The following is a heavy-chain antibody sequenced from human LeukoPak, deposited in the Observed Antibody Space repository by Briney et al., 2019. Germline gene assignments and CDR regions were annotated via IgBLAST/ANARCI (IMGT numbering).Heavy chain of an antibody. J-gene: IGHJ4*02. D-gene: IGHD2-2*01. CDR3: ARGGCSSTSCYVPDY. CDR2: INPSGGST. CDR1: GYTFTSYY. Sequence: ASVTVSCKASGYTFTSYYMHWVRQAPGQGLEWMGIINPSGGSTSYAQKFQGRVTMTRDTSTSTVYMELSSLRSEDTAVYYCARGGCSSTSCYVPDYWGQGTLVTVSS. V-gene: IGHV1-46*01.